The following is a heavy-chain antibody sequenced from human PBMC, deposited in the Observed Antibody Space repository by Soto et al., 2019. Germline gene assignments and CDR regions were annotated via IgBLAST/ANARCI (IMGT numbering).Heavy chain of an antibody. J-gene: IGHJ4*02. D-gene: IGHD5-18*01. V-gene: IGHV3-30-3*01. Sequence: LRLSCAASGFTFSSYAIHWVRQAPGKGLQWVAVISYDGSNKYYTDSVKGRFTISRDNSKNTLYLQMNSLRAEDTAVYYCARDSMDTAPPLFDYWGQGTLVTVSS. CDR1: GFTFSSYA. CDR3: ARDSMDTAPPLFDY. CDR2: ISYDGSNK.